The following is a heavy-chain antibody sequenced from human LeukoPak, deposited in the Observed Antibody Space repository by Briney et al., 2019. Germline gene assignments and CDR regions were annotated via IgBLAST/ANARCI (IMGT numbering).Heavy chain of an antibody. J-gene: IGHJ3*02. CDR2: IKQDGSEK. D-gene: IGHD5-24*01. CDR1: GFTFSNYW. V-gene: IGHV3-7*01. Sequence: PGGSLRLSCAASGFTFSNYWMTWVRQAPGKGLEWVAHIKQDGSEKYYVDSLKGRFTISRDNAKNSLYLQMNSLRAEDTAVYYCTADERSHAHDGYDIWGRGTMVTVSS. CDR3: TADERSHAHDGYDI.